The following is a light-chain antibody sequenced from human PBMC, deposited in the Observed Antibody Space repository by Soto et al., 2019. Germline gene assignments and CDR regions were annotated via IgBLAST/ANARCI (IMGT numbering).Light chain of an antibody. CDR2: EVS. CDR1: SSDVGGYNY. Sequence: QSALTQPASVSGSPGQSITISCTGTSSDVGGYNYVSWYQQHPGKAPKLMIYEVSNRPSGVSNRFSGSKSANTASLTISGLQAEDEADYYCSSYTTRSTNVFGTGTKVT. J-gene: IGLJ1*01. CDR3: SSYTTRSTNV. V-gene: IGLV2-14*01.